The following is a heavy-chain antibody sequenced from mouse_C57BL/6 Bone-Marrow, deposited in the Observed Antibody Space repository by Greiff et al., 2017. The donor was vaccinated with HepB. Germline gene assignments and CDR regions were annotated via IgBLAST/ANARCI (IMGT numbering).Heavy chain of an antibody. V-gene: IGHV1-80*01. CDR3: ARALRDYSNLAWFAY. Sequence: QVQLQQSGAELVKPGASVKISCKASGYAFSSYWMNWVKQRPGKGLEWIGQIYPGDGDTNYNGKFKGKATLTADKSSSTAYMQLSSLTSEDSAVYFCARALRDYSNLAWFAYWGQGTLVTVSA. CDR1: GYAFSSYW. J-gene: IGHJ3*01. CDR2: IYPGDGDT. D-gene: IGHD2-5*01.